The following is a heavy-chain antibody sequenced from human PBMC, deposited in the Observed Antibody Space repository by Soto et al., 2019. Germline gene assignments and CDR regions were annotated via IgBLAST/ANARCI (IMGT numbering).Heavy chain of an antibody. J-gene: IGHJ4*02. CDR1: GYTFTDYS. CDR3: ARQWDLLRGDCFDF. Sequence: ASVKVSCKASGYTFTDYSINWVRQAPGQGLGWVGWISAYNGDTKYAQILQGRVTMTTDTSTNTAYMELRSLRSDDTAVYFCARQWDLLRGDCFDFWGQGTLVTVSS. CDR2: ISAYNGDT. V-gene: IGHV1-18*01. D-gene: IGHD1-26*01.